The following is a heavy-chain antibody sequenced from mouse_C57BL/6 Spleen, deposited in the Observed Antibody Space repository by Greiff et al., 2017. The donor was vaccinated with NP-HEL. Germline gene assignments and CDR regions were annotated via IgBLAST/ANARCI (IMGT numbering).Heavy chain of an antibody. CDR2: IYPGDGDT. Sequence: QVQLQQSGPELVKPGASVKISCKASGYAFSSSWMNWVKQRPGKGLEWIGRIYPGDGDTNYNRKFKGKATLTADKSSSTAYMQLSSLTSEDSAVYFCASQLGFAYWGQGTLVTVSA. J-gene: IGHJ3*01. CDR1: GYAFSSSW. CDR3: ASQLGFAY. D-gene: IGHD4-1*02. V-gene: IGHV1-82*01.